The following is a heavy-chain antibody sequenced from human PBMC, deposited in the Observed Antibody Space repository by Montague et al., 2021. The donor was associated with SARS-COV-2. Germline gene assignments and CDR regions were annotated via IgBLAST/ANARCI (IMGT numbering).Heavy chain of an antibody. J-gene: IGHJ4*02. D-gene: IGHD6-25*01. CDR2: ISSSGSTI. CDR3: ARVKPSIAARNYFDY. Sequence: SLRPSCAASGFTFSSYDMNWVRQAPGKGLEWVSYISSSGSTIYYADSVKGRFTISRDNAKNSLYLQMNSLRAEDTAVYYCARVKPSIAARNYFDYWGQGTLVTVSS. V-gene: IGHV3-48*03. CDR1: GFTFSSYD.